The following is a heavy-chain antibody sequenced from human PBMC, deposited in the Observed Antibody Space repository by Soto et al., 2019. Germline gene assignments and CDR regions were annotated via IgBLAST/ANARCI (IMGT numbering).Heavy chain of an antibody. CDR1: GFTFSSYW. D-gene: IGHD6-13*01. J-gene: IGHJ4*02. CDR3: ARVGFQRQQLVGLDY. Sequence: GGSLRLSCAASGFTFSSYWMSWVRQAPGKGLEWVANIKQDGSEKYYVDSVKGRFTISRDNAKNSLYLQMNSLRAEDTAVYYCARVGFQRQQLVGLDYWGQGTLVTVSS. CDR2: IKQDGSEK. V-gene: IGHV3-7*01.